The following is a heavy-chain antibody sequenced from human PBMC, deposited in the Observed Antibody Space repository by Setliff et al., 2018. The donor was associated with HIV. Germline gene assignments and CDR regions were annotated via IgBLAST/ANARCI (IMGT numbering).Heavy chain of an antibody. CDR2: INPNSGGT. CDR3: ARATTHYNFWSGYSDYYYYYMDV. CDR1: GYTFTGYY. J-gene: IGHJ6*03. V-gene: IGHV1-2*05. Sequence: ASVKVSCKASGYTFTGYYMHWVRQAPGQGLEWMGRINPNSGGTKYAQKFQGRVTMTRDTSISTAYMEMSRLRSDDTVVYYCARATTHYNFWSGYSDYYYYYMDVWGKGTTVTVSS. D-gene: IGHD3-3*01.